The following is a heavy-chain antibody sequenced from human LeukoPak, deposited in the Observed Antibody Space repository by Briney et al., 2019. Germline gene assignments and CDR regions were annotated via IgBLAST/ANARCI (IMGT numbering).Heavy chain of an antibody. CDR1: GYTFTSYY. J-gene: IGHJ4*02. Sequence: ASVKVSCKASGYTFTSYYMHWVRQAPGQGLEWMGIINPSGGSTSYAQKFQGRITMTRDISIGTAYMELSNLTSEDTAIYYCTRGSSGRRDNWGQGTLVTVSA. CDR2: INPSGGST. D-gene: IGHD6-19*01. CDR3: TRGSSGRRDN. V-gene: IGHV1-46*01.